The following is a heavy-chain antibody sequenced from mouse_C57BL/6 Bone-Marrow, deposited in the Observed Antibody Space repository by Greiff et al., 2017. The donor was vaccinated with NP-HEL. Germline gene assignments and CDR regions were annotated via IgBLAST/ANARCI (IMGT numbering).Heavy chain of an antibody. V-gene: IGHV1-4*01. J-gene: IGHJ2*01. Sequence: VQLQQSGAELARPGASVKMSCKASGYTFTSYTMHWVKQRPGQVLEWIGYINPSSGYTKYNQKFKDKATLTADKSSSTAYMQLSSLTSEDSAVYYCASPITTVVAPFDYWGQGTTLTVSS. CDR3: ASPITTVVAPFDY. CDR1: GYTFTSYT. CDR2: INPSSGYT. D-gene: IGHD1-1*01.